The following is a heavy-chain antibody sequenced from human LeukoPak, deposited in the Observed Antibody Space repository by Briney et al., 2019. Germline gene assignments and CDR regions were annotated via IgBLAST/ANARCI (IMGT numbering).Heavy chain of an antibody. CDR3: ARAPLAAAGNDY. CDR1: GGSISSYY. D-gene: IGHD6-13*01. Sequence: SEALSLTCTVSGGSISSYYWSWIRQPPGKGLEWIGYIYYSGSTNYNPSLKSRVTISVDTSKNQFSLKLNSVTAADTAVYYCARAPLAAAGNDYWGQGTLVTVSS. CDR2: IYYSGST. V-gene: IGHV4-59*01. J-gene: IGHJ4*02.